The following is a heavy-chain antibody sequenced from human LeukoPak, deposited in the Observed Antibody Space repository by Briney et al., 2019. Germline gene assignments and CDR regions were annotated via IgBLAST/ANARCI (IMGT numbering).Heavy chain of an antibody. V-gene: IGHV3-11*01. CDR3: ASNRYGDYVSLVYFQH. CDR2: ISSSGSTI. Sequence: GRSLRLFCAASGSTFSNSYMSWARQAPGEGRGWVSYISSSGSTIYYAGSVKGRFTTSRDNAKNSLYLQRNSRRAEDTAVYYCASNRYGDYVSLVYFQHWGQGTLVTVSS. CDR1: GSTFSNSY. J-gene: IGHJ1*01. D-gene: IGHD4-17*01.